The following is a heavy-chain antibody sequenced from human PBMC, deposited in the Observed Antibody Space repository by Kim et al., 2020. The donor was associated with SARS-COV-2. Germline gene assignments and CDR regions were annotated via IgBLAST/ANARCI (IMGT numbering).Heavy chain of an antibody. CDR3: ATDLNTGALWFGESTARL. CDR2: FDPEDGET. Sequence: ASVKVSCKVSGYTLTELSMHWVRQAPGKGLEWMGGFDPEDGETIYAQKFQGRVTMTEDTSTDTAYMELSSLRSEDTAVYYCATDLNTGALWFGESTARLWGKGTLVTVSS. J-gene: IGHJ4*02. V-gene: IGHV1-24*01. CDR1: GYTLTELS. D-gene: IGHD3-10*01.